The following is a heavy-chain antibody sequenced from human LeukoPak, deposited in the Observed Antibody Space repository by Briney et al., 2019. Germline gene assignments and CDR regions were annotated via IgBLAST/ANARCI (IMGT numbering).Heavy chain of an antibody. Sequence: GESLKISSKGSVYTFSNYWIGWVRQMPGKGLEWMGIIYPGDSDTRYSPSFQGQVTISADKSITTAYLQWRSLKASDTAIYYCARHTLERRKDNAFDIWGQGTMITVSS. V-gene: IGHV5-51*01. CDR3: ARHTLERRKDNAFDI. CDR2: IYPGDSDT. D-gene: IGHD3-16*01. CDR1: VYTFSNYW. J-gene: IGHJ3*02.